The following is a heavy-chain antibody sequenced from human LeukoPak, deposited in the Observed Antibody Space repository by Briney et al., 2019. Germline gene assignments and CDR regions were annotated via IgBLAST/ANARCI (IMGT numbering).Heavy chain of an antibody. V-gene: IGHV3-64*02. CDR3: AKRGARPTYYFDY. CDR1: GFTFSSYA. CDR2: ISYNGGST. J-gene: IGHJ4*02. Sequence: GGSLRLSCAASGFTFSSYAMHWVRQAPGKGLEYVSAISYNGGSTYYADSVKGRFTISRDNSKNTLYLQMGSLRAEDMAVYYCAKRGARPTYYFDYWGQGTLVTVSS. D-gene: IGHD1-26*01.